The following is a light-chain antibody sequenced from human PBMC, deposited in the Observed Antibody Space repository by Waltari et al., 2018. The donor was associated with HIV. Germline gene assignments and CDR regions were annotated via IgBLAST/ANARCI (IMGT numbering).Light chain of an antibody. Sequence: IQLTQSPSFLSASVVDRVTITCRADHRISTYLAWYQQKPGKAPKLLISAASALQSGVPSRFSGSGSGREFTLTISSLQPEDFASYYCQHLNTYPYTFGQGTKLEIK. CDR3: QHLNTYPYT. J-gene: IGKJ2*01. V-gene: IGKV1-9*01. CDR1: HRISTY. CDR2: AAS.